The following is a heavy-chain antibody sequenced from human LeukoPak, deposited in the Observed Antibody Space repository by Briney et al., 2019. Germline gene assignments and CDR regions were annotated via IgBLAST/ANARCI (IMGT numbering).Heavy chain of an antibody. D-gene: IGHD5-18*01. J-gene: IGHJ5*02. CDR1: GYTFTSYA. CDR3: ARDPGYSYGTSWFDP. CDR2: ISAYNGNT. V-gene: IGHV1-18*04. Sequence: ASVKVSCKASGYTFTSYAMHWVRQAPGQGLEWMGWISAYNGNTNYAQKLQGRVTMTTDTSTSTAYMELRSLRSDDTAVYYCARDPGYSYGTSWFDPWGQGTLVTVSS.